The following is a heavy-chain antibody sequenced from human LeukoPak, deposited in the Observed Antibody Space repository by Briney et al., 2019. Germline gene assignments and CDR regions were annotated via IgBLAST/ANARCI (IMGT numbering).Heavy chain of an antibody. V-gene: IGHV4-61*02. CDR1: GGSISSGSYY. D-gene: IGHD3-22*01. CDR3: ARDRYYYDSSGYYYMDV. Sequence: NPSQTLSLTCTVSGGSISSGSYYWSWIRQPAGKGLEWIGRIYIRGNTSYNPSLKSRVTISADTSKNQFSLKVSSVTAADTAVYYCARDRYYYDSSGYYYMDVWGKGTTVTISS. J-gene: IGHJ6*03. CDR2: IYIRGNT.